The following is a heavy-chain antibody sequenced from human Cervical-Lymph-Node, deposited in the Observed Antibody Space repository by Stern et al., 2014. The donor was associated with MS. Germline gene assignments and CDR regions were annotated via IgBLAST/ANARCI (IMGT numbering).Heavy chain of an antibody. CDR1: GYSFTANW. V-gene: IGHV5-51*01. CDR3: ARDYGDYAFDY. J-gene: IGHJ4*02. CDR2: IYPGGSDT. Sequence: VQLVQSGAEVKKPGESLKISCKGSGYSFTANWIAWVRQMPGKGLEWMGIIYPGGSDTRYSPSFPGQVTISADKSISNAYLQWSSLKASDTAMYYCARDYGDYAFDYWGQGTLVTVSS. D-gene: IGHD4-17*01.